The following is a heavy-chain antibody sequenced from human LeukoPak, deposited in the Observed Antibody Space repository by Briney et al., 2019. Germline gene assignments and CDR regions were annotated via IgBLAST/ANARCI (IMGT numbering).Heavy chain of an antibody. CDR1: GFTFDDYA. J-gene: IGHJ6*02. Sequence: PGRSLRLSCAASGFTFDDYAMHWVRQAPGKGLEWVSGISWNSGSIGYADSVKGRFTISRDNAKNSLYLQMNSLRAEDTALYYCAKDFRYLGYYYGMDVWGQGTTVTVSS. CDR3: AKDFRYLGYYYGMDV. V-gene: IGHV3-9*01. D-gene: IGHD3-9*01. CDR2: ISWNSGSI.